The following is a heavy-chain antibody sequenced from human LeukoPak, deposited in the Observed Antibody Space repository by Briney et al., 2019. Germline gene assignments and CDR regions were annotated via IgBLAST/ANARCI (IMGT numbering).Heavy chain of an antibody. Sequence: SETLSLTCTVSGGSVSSDNYYWSWIRQPPGRGLEWIGYIYYSGSTNYNPSLKSRVTISVDTSKDQFSLKLSSVTAADTAVFYCARQWDSWGQGTLVTVSS. CDR1: GGSVSSDNYY. CDR3: ARQWDS. CDR2: IYYSGST. D-gene: IGHD2-8*01. V-gene: IGHV4-61*01. J-gene: IGHJ4*02.